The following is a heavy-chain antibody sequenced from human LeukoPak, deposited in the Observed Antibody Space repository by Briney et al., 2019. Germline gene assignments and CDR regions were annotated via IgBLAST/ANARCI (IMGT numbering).Heavy chain of an antibody. Sequence: PGGSLSLSFEASGSTLRNSWITWVRQAPGKGLVWVSRINPGGARTDYAGSVKGRFTISRDNAKNMVYLQMDSLRVEDTAVYYCVRLLDVDYWGQGTLVTVSS. CDR2: INPGGART. V-gene: IGHV3-74*01. D-gene: IGHD1-1*01. J-gene: IGHJ4*02. CDR3: VRLLDVDY. CDR1: GSTLRNSW.